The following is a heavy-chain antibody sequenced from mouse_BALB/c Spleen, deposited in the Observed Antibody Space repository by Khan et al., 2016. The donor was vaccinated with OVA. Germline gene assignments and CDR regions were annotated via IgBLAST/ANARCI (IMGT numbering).Heavy chain of an antibody. J-gene: IGHJ3*01. CDR2: IYPGSDNT. V-gene: IGHV1-77*01. CDR3: AREWAAWFPY. Sequence: QVQLQQSGAELARPGASVTLSCKASGYTFTDYSINWMRQRTGQGLEWIGEIYPGSDNTYYNEKFKGKATLTADNSSSTAYMQLSSLTSEDSAVYFCAREWAAWFPYWGQGTLVTVSA. CDR1: GYTFTDYS.